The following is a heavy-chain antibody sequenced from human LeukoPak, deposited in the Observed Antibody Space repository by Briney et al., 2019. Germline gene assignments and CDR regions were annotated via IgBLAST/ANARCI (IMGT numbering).Heavy chain of an antibody. CDR2: INHSGST. CDR1: GGSFSGYY. Sequence: SETLSLTCAVYGGSFSGYYWSWIRQPPGKGLEWIGEINHSGSTNYNPSLKSRVTISVDTSKNQFSLKLSSVTAADTAVYYCARAGTSVPPWENWLDPWGQGTLVTVSS. CDR3: ARAGTSVPPWENWLDP. D-gene: IGHD6-13*01. V-gene: IGHV4-34*01. J-gene: IGHJ5*02.